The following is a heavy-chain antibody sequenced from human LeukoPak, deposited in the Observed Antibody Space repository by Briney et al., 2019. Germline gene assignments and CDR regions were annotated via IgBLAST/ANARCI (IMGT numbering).Heavy chain of an antibody. CDR2: IYYSGST. Sequence: SETLSLTCTVSGGSISSSSYYWGWIRQPPGKGLEWIGSIYYSGSTYYSPSLKSRVTISVDTSKNQFSLKLSSVTAADTAVYYCARGLRISDYWGQGTLVTVSS. V-gene: IGHV4-39*07. D-gene: IGHD5-12*01. CDR3: ARGLRISDY. J-gene: IGHJ4*02. CDR1: GGSISSSSYY.